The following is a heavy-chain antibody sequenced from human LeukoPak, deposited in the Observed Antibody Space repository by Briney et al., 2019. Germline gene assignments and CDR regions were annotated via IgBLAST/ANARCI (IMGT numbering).Heavy chain of an antibody. Sequence: ASVKVSCKASGYTFTSYDVNWVRQATGQGLEWMGWMNPNSGNTGYAQKFQGRVTMTRNTSISTAYMELSSLRSEDTAVYYCARGVYCSSTSCSRVWNWGQGTLVTVSS. CDR2: MNPNSGNT. CDR3: ARGVYCSSTSCSRVWN. CDR1: GYTFTSYD. V-gene: IGHV1-8*01. J-gene: IGHJ4*02. D-gene: IGHD2-2*01.